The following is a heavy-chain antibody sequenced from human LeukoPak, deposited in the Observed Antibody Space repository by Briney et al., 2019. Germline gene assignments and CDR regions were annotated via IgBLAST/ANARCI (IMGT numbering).Heavy chain of an antibody. J-gene: IGHJ4*02. Sequence: QAGGSLRLSCAASGFTLSSYWMHWVRQAPGKGLVWVSRINSDGSSPSYADSVKGRFTLSRDNAKNTLYLQMNSLRAEDTAVYYCASLASVVDFDYWGQGTLVTVSS. CDR2: INSDGSSP. CDR3: ASLASVVDFDY. V-gene: IGHV3-74*01. CDR1: GFTLSSYW. D-gene: IGHD4-23*01.